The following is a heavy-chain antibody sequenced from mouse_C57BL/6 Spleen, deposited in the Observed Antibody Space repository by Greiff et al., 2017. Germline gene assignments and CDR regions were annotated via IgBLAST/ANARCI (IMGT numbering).Heavy chain of an antibody. J-gene: IGHJ2*01. Sequence: EVMLVESGGGLVKPGGSLKLSCAASGFTFSSYTMSWVRQTPEKRLEWVATISGGGGNTYYPDSVKGRFTISRDNAKNTLYLQMSSLRSEDTALYYCARVMITHFDYWGQGTTLTVSS. CDR3: ARVMITHFDY. D-gene: IGHD2-4*01. CDR2: ISGGGGNT. CDR1: GFTFSSYT. V-gene: IGHV5-9*01.